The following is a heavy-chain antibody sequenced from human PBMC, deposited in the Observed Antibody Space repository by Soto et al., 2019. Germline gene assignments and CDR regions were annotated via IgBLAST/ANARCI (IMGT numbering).Heavy chain of an antibody. CDR2: IYYSGST. CDR1: GGSISSSSYY. J-gene: IGHJ3*02. D-gene: IGHD2-2*01. CDR3: ARHSNLVYCSSTSCLGAIDS. V-gene: IGHV4-39*01. Sequence: SETLSLTCTVSGGSISSSSYYWGWIRQPPGKGLEWIGSIYYSGSTYYNPSLKSRVTISVDTSKNQFSLKLSSVTAADTAVYYCARHSNLVYCSSTSCLGAIDSWGQGTMVSVSS.